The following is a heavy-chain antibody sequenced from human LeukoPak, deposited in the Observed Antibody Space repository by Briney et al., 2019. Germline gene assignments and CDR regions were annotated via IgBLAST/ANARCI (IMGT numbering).Heavy chain of an antibody. CDR2: IWYDGSNK. CDR1: GFTFSSYG. J-gene: IGHJ6*02. D-gene: IGHD3-10*01. V-gene: IGHV3-33*01. CDR3: AREGLLWFGELLYPQYYYGMDV. Sequence: GGSLRPSCAASGFTFSSYGMHWVRQAPGKGLEWVAVIWYDGSNKYYADSVKGRFTISRDNSKNTLYLQMNSLRAEDTAVYYCAREGLLWFGELLYPQYYYGMDVWGQGTTVTVSS.